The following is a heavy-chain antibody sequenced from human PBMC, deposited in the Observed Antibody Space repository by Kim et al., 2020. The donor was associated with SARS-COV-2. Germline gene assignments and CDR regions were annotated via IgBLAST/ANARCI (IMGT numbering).Heavy chain of an antibody. J-gene: IGHJ4*02. Sequence: SETLSLTCAVSGGSISSSNWWSWVRQPPGKGLEWIGEIYHSGSTNYNPSLKSRVTISVDKSKNQFSLKLSSVTAADTAVYYCARVVVRGVISGGEDYWGQGTLVTVSS. CDR3: ARVVVRGVISGGEDY. CDR2: IYHSGST. CDR1: GGSISSSNW. D-gene: IGHD3-10*01. V-gene: IGHV4-4*02.